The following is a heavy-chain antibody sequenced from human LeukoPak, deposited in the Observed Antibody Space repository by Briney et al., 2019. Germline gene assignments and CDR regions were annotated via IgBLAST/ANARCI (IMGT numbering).Heavy chain of an antibody. Sequence: PGGSLRLSCAASGFTFSGYAMSWVRQAPGKGLEWVSAISGSGGSTYYADSVKGRFTISRDNSKNTLYLQMNSLRAEDTAVYYCAKSDPYDCSGYYVGYYSDYSGQGALVTASS. CDR3: AKSDPYDCSGYYVGYYSDY. CDR1: GFTFSGYA. D-gene: IGHD3-22*01. J-gene: IGHJ4*02. V-gene: IGHV3-23*01. CDR2: ISGSGGST.